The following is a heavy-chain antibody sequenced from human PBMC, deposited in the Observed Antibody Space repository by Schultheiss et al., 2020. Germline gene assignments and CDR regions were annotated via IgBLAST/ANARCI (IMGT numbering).Heavy chain of an antibody. Sequence: GGSLRLSCAASGFTFSSYWMSWVRQAPGKGLEWVAVIWYDGSNKYYADSVKGRFTISRDNSKNTLYLQMNSLRAEDTAVYYCARDLGRQTANYGMDVWGQGTTVTVSS. CDR3: ARDLGRQTANYGMDV. D-gene: IGHD1-14*01. J-gene: IGHJ6*02. CDR2: IWYDGSNK. V-gene: IGHV3-33*08. CDR1: GFTFSSYW.